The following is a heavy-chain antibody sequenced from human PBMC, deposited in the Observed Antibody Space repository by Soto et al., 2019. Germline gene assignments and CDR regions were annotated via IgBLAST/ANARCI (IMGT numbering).Heavy chain of an antibody. Sequence: SETLSLTCTVSGGSISDDTYYWGWIRQPPGKGLEWIGSIYYSGTSSYNPSLESRVTMSVDTSKKQLSLRLRSVTATDTAVYYCARAIAVAANGDDYWGQGTLVTVSS. CDR1: GGSISDDTYY. CDR2: IYYSGTS. CDR3: ARAIAVAANGDDY. J-gene: IGHJ4*02. D-gene: IGHD6-19*01. V-gene: IGHV4-39*02.